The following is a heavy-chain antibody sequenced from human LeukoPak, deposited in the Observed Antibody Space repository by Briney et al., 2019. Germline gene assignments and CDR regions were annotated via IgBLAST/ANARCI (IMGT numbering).Heavy chain of an antibody. V-gene: IGHV1-69*02. CDR3: ARSVTHQGPFDY. CDR2: IIPILGIA. J-gene: IGHJ4*02. D-gene: IGHD4-17*01. Sequence: SVKVSCKASGGTFSSYTISWVRQAPGQGLEWMGRIIPILGIANYAQKFQGRVTITADKSTSTAYMELSSLRSEDTAVYYCARSVTHQGPFDYWGQGTLVTVSS. CDR1: GGTFSSYT.